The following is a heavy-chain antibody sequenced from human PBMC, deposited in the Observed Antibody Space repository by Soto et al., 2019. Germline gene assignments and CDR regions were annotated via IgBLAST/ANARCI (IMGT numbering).Heavy chain of an antibody. Sequence: EVQLVESGGGLVQPGGSLRLSCAASGFTFSSYWMHWVRQPPGKGLVWVSRFDGAGRSTNYADSVKGRFTISRDNAKNTLYLQMNSLRAEDTAVYYCARVGSTSWYWGQGTLVTVSS. D-gene: IGHD6-6*01. CDR1: GFTFSSYW. CDR3: ARVGSTSWY. J-gene: IGHJ4*02. CDR2: FDGAGRST. V-gene: IGHV3-74*01.